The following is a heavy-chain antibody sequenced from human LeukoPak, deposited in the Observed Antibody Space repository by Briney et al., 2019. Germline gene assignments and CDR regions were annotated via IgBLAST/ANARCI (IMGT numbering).Heavy chain of an antibody. Sequence: SETLSLTCTVSSGSISSTCYYWGWIRQPPGMGLEWIGSMYYSGSTYYNPSLKSRVTISVDTSKSQFSLKLSSVTAADTAVYYCAREMRSPRGGFDYWDQGTLVTVSS. D-gene: IGHD3-10*01. CDR1: SGSISSTCYY. CDR2: MYYSGST. J-gene: IGHJ4*02. CDR3: AREMRSPRGGFDY. V-gene: IGHV4-39*07.